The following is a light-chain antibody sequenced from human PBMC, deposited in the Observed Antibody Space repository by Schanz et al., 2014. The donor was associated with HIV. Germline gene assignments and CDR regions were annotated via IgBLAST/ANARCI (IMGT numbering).Light chain of an antibody. CDR1: QSLGGSQ. J-gene: IGKJ5*01. CDR3: QQYNDWPPIT. Sequence: ETVLTQSPGSLSLSPGERATLSCRASQSLGGSQLAWYQHKPGQAPRLLIYGASNRATGIPDRFSGGGSGTDFTLTISSLEPEDFAVYYCQQYNDWPPITFGQGTRLEIK. CDR2: GAS. V-gene: IGKV3-20*01.